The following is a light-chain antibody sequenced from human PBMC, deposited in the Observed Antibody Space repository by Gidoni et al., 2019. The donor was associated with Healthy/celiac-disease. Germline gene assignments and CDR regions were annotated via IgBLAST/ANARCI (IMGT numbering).Light chain of an antibody. Sequence: DIQMTQSPSSLSASVGDRVTITCRASQSISSYLNWYQQKPGKAPKLLIYAASSLQSGVPSRFSGSGSGTDFTLTISSLQPEDFATYYCQQSYSTPWTPWTFGQGTKVEIK. J-gene: IGKJ1*01. CDR1: QSISSY. V-gene: IGKV1-39*01. CDR3: QQSYSTPWTPWT. CDR2: AAS.